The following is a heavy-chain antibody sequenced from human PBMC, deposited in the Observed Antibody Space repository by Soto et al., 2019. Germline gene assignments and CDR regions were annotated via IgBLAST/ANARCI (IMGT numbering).Heavy chain of an antibody. CDR2: ISYDGSNK. Sequence: QVQLVESGGGVVQPGRSLRLSCAASGFTFSSYGMHWVRQAPGKGLEWVAVISYDGSNKYYADSVKGRFTISRDNSKNTLYLQMNSLRAEDTAVYYCAKGLSPIFGVDTEYFQHWGQGTLVTVSS. D-gene: IGHD3-3*01. CDR1: GFTFSSYG. J-gene: IGHJ1*01. CDR3: AKGLSPIFGVDTEYFQH. V-gene: IGHV3-30*18.